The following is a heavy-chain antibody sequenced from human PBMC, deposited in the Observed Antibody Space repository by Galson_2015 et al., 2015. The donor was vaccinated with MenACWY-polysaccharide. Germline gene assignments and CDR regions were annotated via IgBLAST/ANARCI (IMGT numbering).Heavy chain of an antibody. CDR2: IYWNDDK. Sequence: PALVKPTQTLTLTYTFSGFSLGTSGVGVGWIRQPPGKALEWLALIYWNDDKRYSPSLKSRLTITKDTSKNQVVLTMTNMDPVDTATYYCAHSVGYGDYGGGDYFDYWGQGTLVTVSS. CDR1: GFSLGTSGVG. CDR3: AHSVGYGDYGGGDYFDY. D-gene: IGHD4-17*01. V-gene: IGHV2-5*01. J-gene: IGHJ4*02.